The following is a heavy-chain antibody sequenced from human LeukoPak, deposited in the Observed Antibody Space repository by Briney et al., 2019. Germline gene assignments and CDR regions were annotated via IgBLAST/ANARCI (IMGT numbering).Heavy chain of an antibody. CDR2: ISSRGSDI. Sequence: SGGSLRLSCATSGFTFSTFEMNWVRQAPGKGLEWVSSISSRGSDIYYADSVKGRFTISRDDAKNLRYLHMNSLRADDTAVYYCAREKDCQSTGCFYFDFWGQGTLVTVSS. CDR3: AREKDCQSTGCFYFDF. J-gene: IGHJ4*02. D-gene: IGHD2/OR15-2a*01. CDR1: GFTFSTFE. V-gene: IGHV3-48*03.